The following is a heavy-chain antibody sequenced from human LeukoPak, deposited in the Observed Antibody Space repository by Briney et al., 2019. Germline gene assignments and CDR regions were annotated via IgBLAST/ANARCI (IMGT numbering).Heavy chain of an antibody. J-gene: IGHJ4*02. CDR3: ARDRGKGYSSWSTGVDY. CDR2: ISYDGSNK. D-gene: IGHD6-6*01. CDR1: GFTFGDYG. Sequence: GGSLRLSCTTSGFTFGDYGMSWVRQAPGKGLEWVAVISYDGSNKYYADSVKGRFTISRDNSKNTLYLQMNSLRAEDTAVYYCARDRGKGYSSWSTGVDYWGQGTLVTVSS. V-gene: IGHV3-30*04.